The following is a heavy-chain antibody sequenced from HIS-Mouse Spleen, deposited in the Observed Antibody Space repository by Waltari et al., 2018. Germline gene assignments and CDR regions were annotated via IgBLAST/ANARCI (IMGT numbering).Heavy chain of an antibody. CDR3: AYGDYFDY. CDR1: GGSISSSSYY. V-gene: IGHV4-39*01. J-gene: IGHJ4*02. Sequence: QLQLQESGPGLVKPSETLSLTCTLSGGSISSSSYYWGWIRQPPAKGLAWVGSIYYSGSTYYNPSLKSRVTISVDTSKNQFSLKLSSVTAADTAVYYCAYGDYFDYWGQGTLVTVSS. D-gene: IGHD4-17*01. CDR2: IYYSGST.